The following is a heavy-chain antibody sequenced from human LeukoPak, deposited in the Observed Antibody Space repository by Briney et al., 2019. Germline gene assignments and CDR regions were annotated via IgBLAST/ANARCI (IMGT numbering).Heavy chain of an antibody. D-gene: IGHD3-10*01. Sequence: SETLSLTCTVSSSSITSPVYYWAWIRQHQGKGLEWIGYIYYSGNTYYNASLKSRVTISVDTSKNQFSLKLTSVTAADTAVYYCARSYHSGSYYDYCGQGKLVTVSS. V-gene: IGHV4-31*03. J-gene: IGHJ4*02. CDR1: SSSITSPVYY. CDR2: IYYSGNT. CDR3: ARSYHSGSYYDY.